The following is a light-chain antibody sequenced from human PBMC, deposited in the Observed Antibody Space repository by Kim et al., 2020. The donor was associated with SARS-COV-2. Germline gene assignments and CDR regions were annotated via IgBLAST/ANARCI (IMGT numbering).Light chain of an antibody. CDR3: QQYGSSPWT. CDR2: GAS. Sequence: SPGDRATPSCRASQSVSSSYLAWYQQKPGQPPRLLIYGASSRATGIPDRFSGSGSGTDFTLTISRLEPEDFAVYYCQQYGSSPWTFGQGTKVDIK. CDR1: QSVSSSY. J-gene: IGKJ1*01. V-gene: IGKV3-20*01.